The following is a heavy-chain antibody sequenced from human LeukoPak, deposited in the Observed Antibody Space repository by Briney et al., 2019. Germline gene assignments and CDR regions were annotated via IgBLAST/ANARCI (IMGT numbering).Heavy chain of an antibody. CDR1: GGSVSSGSYY. D-gene: IGHD3-22*01. V-gene: IGHV4-61*01. J-gene: IGHJ3*02. CDR3: ARETYYYDSSGYYILDAFDI. CDR2: IYYSGST. Sequence: SETLSLTCTVSGGSVSSGSYYWSWIRQPPGKGLEWIGYIYYSGSTNYSPSLKSRVTISVDTSKNQFSLKLSSVTAADTAVYYCARETYYYDSSGYYILDAFDIWGQGTMVTVSS.